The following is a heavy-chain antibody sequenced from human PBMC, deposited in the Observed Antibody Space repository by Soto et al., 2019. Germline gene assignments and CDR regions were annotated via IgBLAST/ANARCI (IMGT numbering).Heavy chain of an antibody. CDR2: INSDGSST. D-gene: IGHD7-27*01. CDR1: GFTFSSYW. CDR3: ARDEPVNALGGMDV. V-gene: IGHV3-74*01. Sequence: LRLSCAASGFTFSSYWMHWVRQAPGKGLVWVSRINSDGSSTSYADSVKGRFTISRGNAKNTLYLQMNSLRAEDTAVYYCARDEPVNALGGMDVWGQGTTVTVSS. J-gene: IGHJ6*02.